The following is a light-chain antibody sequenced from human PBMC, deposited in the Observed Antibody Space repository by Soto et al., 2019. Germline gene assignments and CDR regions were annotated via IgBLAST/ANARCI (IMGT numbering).Light chain of an antibody. CDR2: GAS. CDR1: QSVSSN. Sequence: EIVMTQSPATLSVSPGERATLSCRASQSVSSNLAWYQQKPGQAPRLLLYGASTRATGIPASFSGSGSGTEFTLTISSLQSEDFAVYYCQQYNNWPPTWTFGQGTKVEIK. V-gene: IGKV3-15*01. J-gene: IGKJ1*01. CDR3: QQYNNWPPTWT.